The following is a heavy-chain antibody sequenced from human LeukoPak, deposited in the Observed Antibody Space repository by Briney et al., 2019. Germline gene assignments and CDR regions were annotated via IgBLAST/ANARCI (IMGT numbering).Heavy chain of an antibody. CDR1: GYTFTTYD. D-gene: IGHD6-19*01. V-gene: IGHV1-8*01. CDR2: MSPNSGNT. Sequence: ASVKVSCKASGYTFTTYDINWVRQVPGQGPEWMGWMSPNSGNTGYARKFQGRVTMTRDTSISTAYLELSNLGSEDTAVFYCVRSVPAQGTAMALFDYWGQGTLVTVSS. CDR3: VRSVPAQGTAMALFDY. J-gene: IGHJ4*02.